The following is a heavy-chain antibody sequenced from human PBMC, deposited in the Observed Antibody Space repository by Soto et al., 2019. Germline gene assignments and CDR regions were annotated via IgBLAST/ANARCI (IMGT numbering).Heavy chain of an antibody. CDR1: GGSFSGYY. V-gene: IGHV4-34*01. J-gene: IGHJ6*02. CDR3: ASINYYGSGSYRYYYGMDV. CDR2: INHSGST. Sequence: SETLSLTCAVYGGSFSGYYWSWIRQPPGKGLEWVGEINHSGSTNYNPSLKSRVTISVDTSKNQFSLKLSSVTAADTAVYYCASINYYGSGSYRYYYGMDVWGQGTTVTVSS. D-gene: IGHD3-10*01.